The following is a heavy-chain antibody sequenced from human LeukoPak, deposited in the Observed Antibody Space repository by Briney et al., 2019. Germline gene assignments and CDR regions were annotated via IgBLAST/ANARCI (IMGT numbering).Heavy chain of an antibody. CDR2: IGGNGGMT. CDR1: RFTFSSHA. V-gene: IGHV3-23*01. CDR3: ARARRYSPFLFDY. D-gene: IGHD6-13*01. Sequence: GGSLRLSCAASRFTFSSHAMSWVRQAPGKGLEWVSGIGGNGGMTFYADPVKDRFTVSRDNSKNTLYLQMNSLRAEDTAVYYCARARRYSPFLFDYWGQGTLVTVSS. J-gene: IGHJ4*02.